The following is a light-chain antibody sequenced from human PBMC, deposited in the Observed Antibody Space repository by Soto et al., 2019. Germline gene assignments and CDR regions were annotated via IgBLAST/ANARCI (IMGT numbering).Light chain of an antibody. J-gene: IGKJ2*01. V-gene: IGKV3-15*01. CDR1: QSVASN. CDR2: GAS. CDR3: QQYHNWPPQYT. Sequence: EIVMTQSPASLSVSPGDGATLSCRASQSVASNVAWYQQKPGQGPRLLIHGASTRAVGVPARFSGSGSGTDFTLTISILQSEDVAVYYCQQYHNWPPQYTFGQGTKLQIK.